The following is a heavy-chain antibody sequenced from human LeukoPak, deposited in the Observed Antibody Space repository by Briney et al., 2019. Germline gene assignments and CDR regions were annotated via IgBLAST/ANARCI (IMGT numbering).Heavy chain of an antibody. J-gene: IGHJ4*02. Sequence: GGSLRLSCAASGFTFSSYAMSWVRQAPGKGQEWVSAISGSGGSTYYADSVKGRFTISRDNSKNTLYLQMNNLRAEDTAVYYCAKFLPTHIVVANYYFDYWGQGTLVTVSS. CDR1: GFTFSSYA. CDR3: AKFLPTHIVVANYYFDY. V-gene: IGHV3-23*01. D-gene: IGHD2-21*01. CDR2: ISGSGGST.